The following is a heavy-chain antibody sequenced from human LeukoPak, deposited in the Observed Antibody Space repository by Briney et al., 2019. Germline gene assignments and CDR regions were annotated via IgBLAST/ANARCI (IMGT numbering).Heavy chain of an antibody. CDR3: ARGSGIAAPFDY. D-gene: IGHD6-13*01. CDR2: ISAYNGNT. J-gene: IGHJ4*02. Sequence: ASVKVSCKASGGTFSSYAISWVRQAPGQGLEWMGWISAYNGNTNYAQKLQGRVTMTRNTSISTAYMELSSLRSEDTAVYYCARGSGIAAPFDYWGQGTLVTVSS. CDR1: GGTFSSYA. V-gene: IGHV1-8*02.